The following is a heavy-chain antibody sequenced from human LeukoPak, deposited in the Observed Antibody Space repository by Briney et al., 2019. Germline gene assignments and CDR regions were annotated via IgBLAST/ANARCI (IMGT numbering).Heavy chain of an antibody. Sequence: PGSSLRLSCAVSGYTFSSHGMHWVRQAPGKGLEWAAAIWYDGSDKYYADSVKGRFTISRDDSKNMLYLQMDSLRAEDTALYYCARLWGSVSGYFDYWGQGTLVTVSS. D-gene: IGHD2-21*01. CDR2: IWYDGSDK. V-gene: IGHV3-33*01. J-gene: IGHJ4*02. CDR1: GYTFSSHG. CDR3: ARLWGSVSGYFDY.